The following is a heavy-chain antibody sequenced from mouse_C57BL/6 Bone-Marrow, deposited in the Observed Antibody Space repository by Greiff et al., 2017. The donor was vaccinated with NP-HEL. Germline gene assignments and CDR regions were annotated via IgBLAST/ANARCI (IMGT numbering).Heavy chain of an antibody. D-gene: IGHD2-1*01. CDR1: GYTFTDYY. Sequence: EVQLQQSGPELVKPGASVKISCKASGYTFTDYYMNWVKQSHGKSLEWIGDINPNNGGTSYNQKFKGKATLTVDKSSSTAYMELRSLTSEDSAVYYCARGLYMVYLCYWGQGTTLTVSS. CDR2: INPNNGGT. J-gene: IGHJ2*01. CDR3: ARGLYMVYLCY. V-gene: IGHV1-26*01.